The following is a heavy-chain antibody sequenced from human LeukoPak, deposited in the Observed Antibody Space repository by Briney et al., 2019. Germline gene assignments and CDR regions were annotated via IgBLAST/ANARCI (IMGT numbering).Heavy chain of an antibody. CDR2: ISGSGYST. CDR3: AKECYYYDSSGYYRPCGLDY. CDR1: GFSFERYA. V-gene: IGHV3-23*01. J-gene: IGHJ4*02. D-gene: IGHD3-22*01. Sequence: PGGSLRLSCTASGFSFERYAMSWVRQAPGKGLEWVSVISGSGYSTYYGDSVKGRFTISRDNSKNTLYLQMNSLRAEDTAVYYCAKECYYYDSSGYYRPCGLDYWGQGTLVTVSS.